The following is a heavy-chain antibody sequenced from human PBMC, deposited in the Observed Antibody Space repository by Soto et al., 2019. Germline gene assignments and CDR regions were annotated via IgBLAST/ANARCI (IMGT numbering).Heavy chain of an antibody. CDR3: ARHDGAYYDFWSGYPFQYYFDY. D-gene: IGHD3-3*01. V-gene: IGHV4-39*01. CDR1: GGSISSSSYY. Sequence: PSETLSLTCTVSGGSISSSSYYWGWIRQPPGKGLEWIGSIYYSGSTYYNPSLKSRVTISVDTSKNQLSLKLSSVTAADTAVYYCARHDGAYYDFWSGYPFQYYFDYWGQGTLVTVSS. J-gene: IGHJ4*02. CDR2: IYYSGST.